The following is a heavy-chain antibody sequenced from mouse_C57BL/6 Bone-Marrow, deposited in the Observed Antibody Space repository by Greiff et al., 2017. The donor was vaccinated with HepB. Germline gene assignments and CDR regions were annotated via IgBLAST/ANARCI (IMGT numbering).Heavy chain of an antibody. D-gene: IGHD1-1*01. CDR1: GYTFTSYW. CDR3: ARSRTTVVDWFAY. CDR2: IDPSDSYT. J-gene: IGHJ3*01. Sequence: QVHVKQPGAELVKPGASVKLSCKASGYTFTSYWMQWVKQRPGQGLEWIGEIDPSDSYTNYNQKFKGKATLTVDTSSSTAYRQLSSLTSEDSAAYYCARSRTTVVDWFAYWGQGTLVTVSA. V-gene: IGHV1-50*01.